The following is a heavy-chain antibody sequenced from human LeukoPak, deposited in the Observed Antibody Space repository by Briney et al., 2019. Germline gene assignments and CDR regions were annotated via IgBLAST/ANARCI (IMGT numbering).Heavy chain of an antibody. CDR3: ATPLDYYDSSGYHQGGD. Sequence: SGGSLRLSCAASGFTFSSHWMHWVRQAPGKGLVWVSRINSDGSSISYADSVKGRFTISRDNAKNTLYLQMNSLRAEDTAVYYCATPLDYYDSSGYHQGGDWGQGTLVTVSS. CDR2: INSDGSSI. J-gene: IGHJ4*02. D-gene: IGHD3-22*01. V-gene: IGHV3-74*01. CDR1: GFTFSSHW.